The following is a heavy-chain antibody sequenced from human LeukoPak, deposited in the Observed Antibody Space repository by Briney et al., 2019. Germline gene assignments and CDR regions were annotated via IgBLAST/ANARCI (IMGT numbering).Heavy chain of an antibody. D-gene: IGHD3-16*01. CDR2: IYTSGST. J-gene: IGHJ4*02. CDR3: ARLPSVSLGEPNDLDY. CDR1: GGSFSSYY. Sequence: PSETLSLTCTVSGGSFSSYYWGWIRQPAGKRLEWIGRIYTSGSTTYNPSLKSRVTMSVDTSKNQFSLQLRSVTAADTAVYYCARLPSVSLGEPNDLDYWGQGTLVTVSS. V-gene: IGHV4-4*07.